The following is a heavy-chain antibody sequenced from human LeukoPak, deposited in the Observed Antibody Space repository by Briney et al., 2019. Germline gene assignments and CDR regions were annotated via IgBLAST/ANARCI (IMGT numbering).Heavy chain of an antibody. V-gene: IGHV4-59*08. J-gene: IGHJ4*02. D-gene: IGHD1-14*01. CDR3: ARHGTISSESYFDY. CDR1: GGSVSSYY. CDR2: IHNSGRT. Sequence: PSETLSLTCSVSGGSVSSYYWSWLRQSPGKGLEWIGYIHNSGRTNYNPSLKSRVTGFVDTSKNQVSLRLSSVTAADTAVYYCARHGTISSESYFDYWGQGALVTVSS.